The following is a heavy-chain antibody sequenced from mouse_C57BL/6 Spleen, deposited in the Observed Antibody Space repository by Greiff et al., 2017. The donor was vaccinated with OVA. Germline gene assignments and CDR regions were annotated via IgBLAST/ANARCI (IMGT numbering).Heavy chain of an antibody. V-gene: IGHV1-55*01. D-gene: IGHD1-1*01. CDR1: GYTFTSYW. Sequence: QVQLQQPGAELVKPGASVKMSCKASGYTFTSYWITWVKQRPGQGLEWIGDIYPGSGSTNYNEKFKSKATLPVDTSSSTAYMQLSSQTSEDSAVYYCARGETVRDYWGQGTTLTVSS. CDR3: ARGETVRDY. J-gene: IGHJ2*01. CDR2: IYPGSGST.